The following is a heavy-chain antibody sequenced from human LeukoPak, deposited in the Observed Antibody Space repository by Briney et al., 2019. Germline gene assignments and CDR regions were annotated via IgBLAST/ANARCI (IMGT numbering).Heavy chain of an antibody. D-gene: IGHD3-10*01. Sequence: GGSLRLSCAASGFTFSSYGMHWVRQAPGKGLEWVAVISYDGSNKYYADSVKGRFTISRDNSKNTLYLQMNSLRAEDTAVYYCAKDNPVLVRGVIIPLFDYWGQGTLVTVSS. CDR1: GFTFSSYG. CDR3: AKDNPVLVRGVIIPLFDY. V-gene: IGHV3-30*18. J-gene: IGHJ4*02. CDR2: ISYDGSNK.